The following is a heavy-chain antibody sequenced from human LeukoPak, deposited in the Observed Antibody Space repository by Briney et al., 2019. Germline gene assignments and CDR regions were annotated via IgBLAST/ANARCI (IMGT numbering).Heavy chain of an antibody. CDR1: GYTFTSYY. CDR2: MNPNSGAT. Sequence: GASVKVSCKASGYTFTSYYMHWVRQAPGQGLEWMGWMNPNSGATNYAQKFQGRVTMTRDTSISTAYMELSRLRSDDTAVYYCARAHYDILTGFYYYYMDVWGKGTTVTISS. CDR3: ARAHYDILTGFYYYYMDV. D-gene: IGHD3-9*01. J-gene: IGHJ6*03. V-gene: IGHV1-2*02.